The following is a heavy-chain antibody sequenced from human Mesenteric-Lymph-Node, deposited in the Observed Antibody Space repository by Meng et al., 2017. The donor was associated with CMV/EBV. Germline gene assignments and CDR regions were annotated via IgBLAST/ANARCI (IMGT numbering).Heavy chain of an antibody. J-gene: IGHJ4*02. Sequence: GESLKISCKGSGYSFTNYWIGWVRQMPGKGLEWMGIIYPGDSDTRYSPSFQGQVTISADKSINTAYLQWSSLQASDTAMYYCARSTTVTDFDSWGQGTLVTVSS. CDR1: GYSFTNYW. CDR2: IYPGDSDT. CDR3: ARSTTVTDFDS. V-gene: IGHV5-51*01. D-gene: IGHD4-11*01.